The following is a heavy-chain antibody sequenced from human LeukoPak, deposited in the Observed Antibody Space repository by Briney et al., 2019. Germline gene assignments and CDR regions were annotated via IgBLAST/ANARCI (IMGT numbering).Heavy chain of an antibody. J-gene: IGHJ4*02. CDR1: GFPLSSYS. V-gene: IGHV3-48*01. CDR2: INIDSITV. CDR3: STAKFDN. Sequence: GGSLRLSCAASGFPLSSYSINWVRQAPGKGLEWVSYINIDSITVNYADSVKGRLTISRDNAKNSPYLQMNSLTAEDTAVYYXSTAKFDNWXQGTLVTVSS.